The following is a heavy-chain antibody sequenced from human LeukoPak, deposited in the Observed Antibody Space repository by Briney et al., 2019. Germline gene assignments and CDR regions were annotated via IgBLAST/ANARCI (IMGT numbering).Heavy chain of an antibody. CDR2: ISYDGSNK. Sequence: GRSLRLSCAASGFTFSSYGMHWVRQAPGKGLEWVAVISYDGSNKYYADSVKGRFTISRDNSKNTLYLQMNSLRAEDTAVYYCAKRVIAVAGNNWFDPWGQGTLVTVSS. D-gene: IGHD6-19*01. CDR1: GFTFSSYG. V-gene: IGHV3-30*18. J-gene: IGHJ5*02. CDR3: AKRVIAVAGNNWFDP.